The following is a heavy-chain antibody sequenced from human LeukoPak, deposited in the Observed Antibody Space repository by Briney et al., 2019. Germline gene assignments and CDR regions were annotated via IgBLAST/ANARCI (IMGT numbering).Heavy chain of an antibody. CDR3: ARPSRGYYYGSGSYSVYGMDV. CDR1: GFTFSSYG. V-gene: IGHV3-33*01. CDR2: IWYDGSNK. D-gene: IGHD3-10*01. Sequence: PGGSLRLSCAASGFTFSSYGMHWVRQAPGKGLEWVAVIWYDGSNKYYADSVKGRFTISRDNSRNTLYLQMNSLRAEDTAVYYCARPSRGYYYGSGSYSVYGMDVWGQGTTVTVSS. J-gene: IGHJ6*02.